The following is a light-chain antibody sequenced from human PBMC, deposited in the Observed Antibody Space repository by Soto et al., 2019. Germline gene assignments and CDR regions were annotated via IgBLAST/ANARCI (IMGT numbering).Light chain of an antibody. CDR3: QQYHSHPVT. V-gene: IGKV1-16*02. J-gene: IGKJ4*01. CDR1: QDINSH. Sequence: DIQMTQSPSSLSASVGDRVTITCRASQDINSHLAWFQQKPGKAPKSLISDASSLQSGVPLNFSGSGSGTDFSLTISSRQPEDFATYYCQQYHSHPVTFGGGTKVEIK. CDR2: DAS.